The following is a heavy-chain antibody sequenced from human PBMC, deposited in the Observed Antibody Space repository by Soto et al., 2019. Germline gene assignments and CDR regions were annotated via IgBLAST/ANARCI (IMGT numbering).Heavy chain of an antibody. J-gene: IGHJ4*02. CDR3: LSLAGNFGY. Sequence: EVQLVESGGGLVQPGGSLKLSCAASGFTFSGSAMHWVRQASGKGLEWVGRIRSQANSYATAYAASVKGRFTISRDASKDTAYLQMNSLKTEDTAGYYGLSLAGNFGYWGQGTRVTVSS. CDR1: GFTFSGSA. CDR2: IRSQANSYAT. D-gene: IGHD6-19*01. V-gene: IGHV3-73*01.